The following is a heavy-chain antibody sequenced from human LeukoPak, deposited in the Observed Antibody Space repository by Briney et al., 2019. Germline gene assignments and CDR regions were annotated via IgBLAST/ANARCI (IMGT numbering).Heavy chain of an antibody. Sequence: KPSETLSLTCTVSGGSISSYYWSWIRQPPGKGLEWIGYIYYSGSTNYNPSLKSRVTISVDTSKNQFSLKLSSVTAADTAVYYCARGLDCGGDCYGMDVWGQGTTVTVSS. CDR1: GGSISSYY. CDR3: ARGLDCGGDCYGMDV. CDR2: IYYSGST. V-gene: IGHV4-59*01. D-gene: IGHD2-21*01. J-gene: IGHJ6*02.